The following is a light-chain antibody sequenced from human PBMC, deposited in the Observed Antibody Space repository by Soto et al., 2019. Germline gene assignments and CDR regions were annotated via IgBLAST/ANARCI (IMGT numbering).Light chain of an antibody. V-gene: IGLV2-11*01. J-gene: IGLJ1*01. Sequence: QSALAQPRSVSGSPGQSVTISCTGTSGDVAAYKYVSWYQQHPGKAPRLMIYDVSQRPSGVPDRFSGSKSGNTASLTISGLLAEDDADYYCSSFVGSLYVFGAGTKVTVL. CDR2: DVS. CDR3: SSFVGSLYV. CDR1: SGDVAAYKY.